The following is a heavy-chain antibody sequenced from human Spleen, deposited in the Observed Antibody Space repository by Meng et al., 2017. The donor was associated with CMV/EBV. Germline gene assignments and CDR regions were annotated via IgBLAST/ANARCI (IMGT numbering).Heavy chain of an antibody. V-gene: IGHV3-21*01. CDR1: GFTFSSYS. Sequence: GESLKISCAASGFTFSSYSMNWVRQAPGKGLEWVSSISSSSSYIYYADSVKGRFTISRDIAKNSLSLQMNSLRAEDTAVYYCARERVVVVAATPNYYYGMDVWGQGTTVTVSS. J-gene: IGHJ6*02. D-gene: IGHD2-15*01. CDR3: ARERVVVVAATPNYYYGMDV. CDR2: ISSSSSYI.